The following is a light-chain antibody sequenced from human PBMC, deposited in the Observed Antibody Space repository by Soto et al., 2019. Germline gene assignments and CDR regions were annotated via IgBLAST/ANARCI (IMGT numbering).Light chain of an antibody. CDR1: SSDVGGYNY. V-gene: IGLV2-8*01. J-gene: IGLJ1*01. CDR3: QSYDSSLSVRYV. CDR2: DVS. Sequence: QSALTQPPSASGSPGQSVTISCTGTSSDVGGYNYVSWYQQHPGKAPKLMICDVSKRPSGVPDRFSGSKSGNTASLTVSGLQAEDEADYYCQSYDSSLSVRYVFGTGTKVTVL.